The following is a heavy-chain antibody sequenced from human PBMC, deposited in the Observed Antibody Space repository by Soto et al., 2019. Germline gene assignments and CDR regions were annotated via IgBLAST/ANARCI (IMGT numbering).Heavy chain of an antibody. CDR3: AREGGSLNWCDP. CDR2: ISSSSSTI. Sequence: EVQLVESGGGLVQPGGSLRLSCAASGFTFSSYSMNWVRQAPGKGLEWVSNISSSSSTIYYADSVKGRFTISRDNAKNALYRQMNSLRDADTAVYYCAREGGSLNWCDPWGQGTLVTVSS. D-gene: IGHD1-26*01. V-gene: IGHV3-48*02. CDR1: GFTFSSYS. J-gene: IGHJ5*02.